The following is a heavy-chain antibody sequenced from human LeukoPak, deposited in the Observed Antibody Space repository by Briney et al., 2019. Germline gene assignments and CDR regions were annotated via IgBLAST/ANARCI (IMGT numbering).Heavy chain of an antibody. Sequence: SETLSLTCAVYGGSFSGYYWSWIRQPPGKGLEWIGEINHSGSTNYNPSLKSRVTISVDTSKNQFSLKLSSVTAADTAVYYCARGRIAVAGTLGYMDGWGKGTTV. CDR2: INHSGST. D-gene: IGHD6-19*01. V-gene: IGHV4-34*01. CDR3: ARGRIAVAGTLGYMDG. J-gene: IGHJ6*03. CDR1: GGSFSGYY.